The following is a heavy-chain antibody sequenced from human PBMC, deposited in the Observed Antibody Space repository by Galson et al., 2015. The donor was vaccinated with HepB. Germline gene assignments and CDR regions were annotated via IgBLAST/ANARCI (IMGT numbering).Heavy chain of an antibody. Sequence: LSLTCTVSYGSVSSSSYYWSWVRQPPGKGLEWIGYIHYSGSTTYNPSLKSRVTISVDTSKNQFSLKLTSVTAADTAMYYCARDGSSGYGRFDYWGQGTLVTVSS. D-gene: IGHD5-18*01. CDR2: IHYSGST. J-gene: IGHJ4*02. V-gene: IGHV4-61*01. CDR3: ARDGSSGYGRFDY. CDR1: YGSVSSSSYY.